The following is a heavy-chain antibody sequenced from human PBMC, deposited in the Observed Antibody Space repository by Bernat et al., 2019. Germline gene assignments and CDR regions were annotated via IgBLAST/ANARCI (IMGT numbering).Heavy chain of an antibody. V-gene: IGHV1-69*04. D-gene: IGHD4-17*01. CDR1: GGTFSSYA. J-gene: IGHJ4*02. CDR2: IIPILGIA. Sequence: QVQLVQSGAEVKKPGSSVKVSCKASGGTFSSYAISWVRQAPGQGLEWMGRIIPILGIANYAQKFQGRVTITADKSTSTAYMELRSLRSDDTAVYYCARQTEGGDATVDYWGQGTLVTVSS. CDR3: ARQTEGGDATVDY.